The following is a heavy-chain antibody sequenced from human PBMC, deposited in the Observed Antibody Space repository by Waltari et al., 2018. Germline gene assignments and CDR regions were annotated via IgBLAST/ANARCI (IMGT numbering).Heavy chain of an antibody. Sequence: EVQLVESGGGLVEPGGSLRLSCAASGFPFAKAWMRWVRRAPGKGHDVSGHSGSAKDPETTDYAAPVKGRFTMSRDDSRNTMYLQMDSLKTEDTAIYYCVTDWGRVGDPTGHFFDLWGRGTLVKVSS. D-gene: IGHD1-26*01. CDR2: SGSAKDPETT. CDR1: GFPFAKAW. CDR3: VTDWGRVGDPTGHFFDL. V-gene: IGHV3-15*04. J-gene: IGHJ2*01.